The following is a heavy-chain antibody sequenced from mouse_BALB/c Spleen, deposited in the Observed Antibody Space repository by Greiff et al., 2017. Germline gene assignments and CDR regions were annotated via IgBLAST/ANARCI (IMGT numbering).Heavy chain of an antibody. V-gene: IGHV5-12-2*01. D-gene: IGHD2-4*01. CDR3: ARNYDYDDGLAY. CDR1: GFTFSSYT. Sequence: EVKLVESGGGLVQPGGSLKLSCAASGFTFSSYTMSWVRQTPEKRLEWVAYIRNGGGSTYYPDTVKGRFTISRDNAKNTLYLQMSSLKSEDTAMYYCARNYDYDDGLAYWGQGTLVTVSA. J-gene: IGHJ3*01. CDR2: IRNGGGST.